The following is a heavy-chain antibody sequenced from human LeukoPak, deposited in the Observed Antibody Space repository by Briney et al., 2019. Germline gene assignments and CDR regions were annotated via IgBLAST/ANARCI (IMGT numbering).Heavy chain of an antibody. J-gene: IGHJ4*02. V-gene: IGHV4-59*01. Sequence: SETLSLTCTVSGGSISSYYWSWIRQPPGKGLEWIGYIYYSGSTNYNPSLKSRVTISVDTSKNQFSLKLSPVTAADTAVYYCARGKIAVAGKPFDYWGQGTLVTVSS. D-gene: IGHD6-19*01. CDR3: ARGKIAVAGKPFDY. CDR1: GGSISSYY. CDR2: IYYSGST.